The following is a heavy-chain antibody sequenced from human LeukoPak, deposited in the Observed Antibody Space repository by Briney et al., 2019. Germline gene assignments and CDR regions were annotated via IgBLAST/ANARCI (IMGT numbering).Heavy chain of an antibody. D-gene: IGHD2-8*01. CDR2: MNPNSGNT. CDR1: GYTFTTYD. CDR3: ARGQYCTSFTCPYYFDY. Sequence: ASVKVSCKASGYTFTTYDINWVRQATGQRLEGMGWMNPNSGNTGYGQKFQGRVTMTRNTSTSTAYMELSSLRSEDTAVYYCARGQYCTSFTCPYYFDYWGQGTLVTVSP. J-gene: IGHJ4*02. V-gene: IGHV1-8*01.